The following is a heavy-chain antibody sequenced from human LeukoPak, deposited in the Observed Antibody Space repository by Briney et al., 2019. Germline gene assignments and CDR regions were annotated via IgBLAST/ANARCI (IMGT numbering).Heavy chain of an antibody. Sequence: SETLSLTCTVSGGSISSSSYYWGWIRQPPGKGLEWIGSIYSSGSTYYNPSLKSRVTISVDTSKNQFSLKLSSVTAADTAVYYCARVRIYGSGSDHFDYWGQGTLVTVSS. CDR3: ARVRIYGSGSDHFDY. CDR2: IYSSGST. D-gene: IGHD3-10*01. V-gene: IGHV4-39*07. CDR1: GGSISSSSYY. J-gene: IGHJ4*02.